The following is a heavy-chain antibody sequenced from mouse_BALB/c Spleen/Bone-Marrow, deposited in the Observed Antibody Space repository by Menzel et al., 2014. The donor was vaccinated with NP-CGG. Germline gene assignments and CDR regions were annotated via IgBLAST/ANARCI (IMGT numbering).Heavy chain of an antibody. D-gene: IGHD2-14*01. V-gene: IGHV1-67*01. J-gene: IGHJ4*01. CDR3: AREVRAPWYAMDY. CDR2: ISTYNGNT. CDR1: GYTFTDYA. Sequence: VQLVESGPEVVRPGVSVKISCKGSGYTFTDYAMHWVKQSHAKGLEWIGVISTYNGNTNYNQKFKGKATMTVDKSSSTAYMELARLTSEDSAIYYCAREVRAPWYAMDYWGQGTSVTVSS.